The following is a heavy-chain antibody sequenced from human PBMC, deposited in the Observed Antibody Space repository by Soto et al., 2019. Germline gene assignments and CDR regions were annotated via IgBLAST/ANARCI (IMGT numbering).Heavy chain of an antibody. Sequence: SETLSLTCTVSGGSISSYYWSWVRQPPGKGLEWIGYIYYSGTTNYNPSLKSRVSISVDTSKNQFSLKLNSLTAADTAVYYCARLLGWGLAALGDVWGKGTTVTVSS. CDR2: IYYSGTT. CDR1: GGSISSYY. D-gene: IGHD6-13*01. J-gene: IGHJ6*04. CDR3: ARLLGWGLAALGDV. V-gene: IGHV4-59*01.